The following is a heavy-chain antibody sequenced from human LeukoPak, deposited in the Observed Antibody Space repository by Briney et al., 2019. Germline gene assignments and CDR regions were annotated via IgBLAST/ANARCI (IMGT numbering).Heavy chain of an antibody. Sequence: SETLSLTCTVSGDSSGNSAYYWGWIRQPPGKALEWIGSIYYDGSTYHNPSLKSRVTISVDTSTNQFALKLTSVTAADTAVYYCARALLYGYYVLWGQGTLVTVSS. CDR3: ARALLYGYYVL. CDR1: GDSSGNSAYY. CDR2: IYYDGST. V-gene: IGHV4-39*01. D-gene: IGHD3-9*01. J-gene: IGHJ4*02.